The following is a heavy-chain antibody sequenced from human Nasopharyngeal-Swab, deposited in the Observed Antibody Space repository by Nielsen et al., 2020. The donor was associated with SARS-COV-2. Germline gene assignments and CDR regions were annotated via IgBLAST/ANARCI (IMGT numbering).Heavy chain of an antibody. D-gene: IGHD1-14*01. V-gene: IGHV6-1*01. Sequence: SQTLSLTCAVSGDSVSSNSAAWSWIRQSPSRGLEWLGRTYYRSKWYFNYGTSVKGRITINPDTSNNQFSLQLSSVTPKDTAVYYCARIAQAAEPHWGQGTLVTVSS. CDR1: GDSVSSNSAA. CDR3: ARIAQAAEPH. CDR2: TYYRSKWYF. J-gene: IGHJ4*02.